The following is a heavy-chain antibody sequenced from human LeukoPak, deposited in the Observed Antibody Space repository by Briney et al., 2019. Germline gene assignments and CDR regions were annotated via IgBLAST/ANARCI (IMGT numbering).Heavy chain of an antibody. CDR1: GYTFTNYD. Sequence: RRASVKVSCKASGYTFTNYDISWVRQAPGQGLEWMGWISAYNGNTNYAQKLQGRVTMTTDTSTSTAYMELRSLRSDDTAVYYCARVGSDYYDSSGYYPLDYWGQGTLVTVSS. CDR3: ARVGSDYYDSSGYYPLDY. J-gene: IGHJ4*02. CDR2: ISAYNGNT. V-gene: IGHV1-18*01. D-gene: IGHD3-22*01.